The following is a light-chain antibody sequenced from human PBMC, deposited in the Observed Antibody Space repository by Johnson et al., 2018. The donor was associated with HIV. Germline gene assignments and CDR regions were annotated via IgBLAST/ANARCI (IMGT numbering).Light chain of an antibody. CDR3: GTWDSSLSAGGV. CDR1: SSNIGRNY. V-gene: IGLV1-51*01. Sequence: QSVLTQPPSVSAAPGQKVTISCSGSSSNIGRNYVSWYQQLPGTAPKLLIFDNNKRPSGIPDRFSGSKSGTSATLGITALQTGDEADYYCGTWDSSLSAGGVFGTGTKVTVL. CDR2: DNN. J-gene: IGLJ1*01.